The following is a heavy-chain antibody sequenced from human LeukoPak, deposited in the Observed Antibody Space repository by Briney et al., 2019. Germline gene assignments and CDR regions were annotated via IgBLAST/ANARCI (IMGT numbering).Heavy chain of an antibody. CDR2: ISSSSSTI. CDR1: GFTFSSYS. D-gene: IGHD4-17*01. J-gene: IGHJ5*02. CDR3: AKELLRTAIGNWFDP. Sequence: GGSLRLSCAASGFTFSSYSMNWVRQAPGKGLEWVSYISSSSSTIYYADSVKGRFTISRDNSKNSLYLQMNSLRTEDTALYYCAKELLRTAIGNWFDPWGQGTLVTVSS. V-gene: IGHV3-48*04.